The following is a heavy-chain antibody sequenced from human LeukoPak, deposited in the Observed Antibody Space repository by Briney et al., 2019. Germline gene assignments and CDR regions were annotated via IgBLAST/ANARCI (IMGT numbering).Heavy chain of an antibody. CDR2: IRYDGSNK. CDR3: ARRTALRFADY. Sequence: GGSLRLSCAASGFTFNTYGIHWVRQAPGKGLEWVAFIRYDGSNKYYADSVKGRFTISRDNSKNTLYLQMNSLRGEDTAVYYCARRTALRFADYWGQGTLVTVSS. J-gene: IGHJ4*02. V-gene: IGHV3-30*02. D-gene: IGHD3-10*01. CDR1: GFTFNTYG.